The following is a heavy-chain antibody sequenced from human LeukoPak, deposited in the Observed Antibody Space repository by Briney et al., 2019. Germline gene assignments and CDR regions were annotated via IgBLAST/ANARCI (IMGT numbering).Heavy chain of an antibody. D-gene: IGHD2/OR15-2a*01. V-gene: IGHV4-59*02. CDR1: GVSVSTSH. J-gene: IGHJ4*02. Sequence: PSETLSLTCNVSGVSVSTSHWNWIRQRPGKGLEWIGCLSYTGTTDYNPSLKSRVSISLGSSNNHFSLKLTSVTAADTAVYYCSEGYFEPFDHWGQGILVTVSS. CDR3: SEGYFEPFDH. CDR2: LSYTGTT.